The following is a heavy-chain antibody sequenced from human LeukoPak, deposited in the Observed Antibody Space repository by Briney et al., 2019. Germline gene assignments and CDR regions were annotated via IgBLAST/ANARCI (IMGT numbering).Heavy chain of an antibody. V-gene: IGHV3-21*01. Sequence: GGSLRLSCAASGFSFRSYTMNWVRQAPGKGLEWVSFISSGSSDIYYSDSLKGQFTISRDDAKNSLYLQMNSLRAEDTAVYYCARDGLGYYDTRGAFDIWGQGTMVTVSS. J-gene: IGHJ3*02. D-gene: IGHD3-22*01. CDR1: GFSFRSYT. CDR3: ARDGLGYYDTRGAFDI. CDR2: ISSGSSDI.